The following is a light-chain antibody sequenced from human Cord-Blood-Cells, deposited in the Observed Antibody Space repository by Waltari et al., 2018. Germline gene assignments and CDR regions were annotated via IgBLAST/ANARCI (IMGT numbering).Light chain of an antibody. V-gene: IGKV1-39*01. J-gene: IGKJ2*01. Sequence: DIQMTQSPSSLSASVGDRVTITCRASQSISSYLNWYQQKPGKAPKLLIYAASSLQSGVPSRFSGSGSGTDFTFTISSLQPEDFATYYCQQSYSTPYPFGQGTKLEIK. CDR2: AAS. CDR3: QQSYSTPYP. CDR1: QSISSY.